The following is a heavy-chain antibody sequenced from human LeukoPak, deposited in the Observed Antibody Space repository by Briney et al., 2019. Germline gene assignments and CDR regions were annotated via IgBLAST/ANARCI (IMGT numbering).Heavy chain of an antibody. V-gene: IGHV3-23*01. CDR3: SKDWRMKV. CDR2: IGGSGGDT. J-gene: IGHJ6*02. Sequence: GGSLRLSCAASGFTFSSYAMSWVRQAPGEGLQWVSAIGGSGGDTYYADSVKGRFTISRENSKTTVYLQMDNLRAEDMAVYYWSKDWRMKVWGQGTTVTVSS. CDR1: GFTFSSYA.